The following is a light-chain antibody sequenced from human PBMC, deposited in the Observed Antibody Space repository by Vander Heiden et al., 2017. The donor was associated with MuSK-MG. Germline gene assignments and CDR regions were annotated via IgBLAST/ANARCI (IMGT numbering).Light chain of an antibody. CDR1: SSYVGGHNF. V-gene: IGLV2-14*03. CDR2: DVS. CDR3: SSYTSSTTAHVL. J-gene: IGLJ2*01. Sequence: QSALAQPASVSGSLGQSVTISCTGTSSYVGGHNFVSWYQKHPGAAPKLIIYDVSNRPSGVSGRFSGSKAGNTASLTISGLQAEDEADYFCSSYTSSTTAHVLFGGGTKVTVL.